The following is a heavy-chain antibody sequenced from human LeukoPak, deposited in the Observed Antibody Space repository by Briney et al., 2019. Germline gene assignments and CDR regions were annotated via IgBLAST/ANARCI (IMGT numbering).Heavy chain of an antibody. D-gene: IGHD6-19*01. CDR2: INHSGST. Sequence: SETLSLTCAVYGGSFSGYYWSWIRQPPGKGLEWLGEINHSGSTNYNPSLKSRVTISVDTSKNQFSLKLSSVTAADTAVYYCARHKYSSGWPPEGAFDIWGQGTMVTVSS. CDR1: GGSFSGYY. CDR3: ARHKYSSGWPPEGAFDI. V-gene: IGHV4-34*01. J-gene: IGHJ3*02.